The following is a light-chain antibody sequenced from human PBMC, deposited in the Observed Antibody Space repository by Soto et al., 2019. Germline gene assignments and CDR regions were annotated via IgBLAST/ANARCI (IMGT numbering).Light chain of an antibody. CDR1: SSDVGNYNY. J-gene: IGLJ3*02. Sequence: QSVLTQPRSVSESPGQSVTISCTGTSSDVGNYNYVSWYQHHPGKAPKLIIYDVTKRPSGVPDRFSGSKSGNTASLTISGLQAEDEADYSCCSYAGGYTWVFGGGTQLTVL. V-gene: IGLV2-11*01. CDR3: CSYAGGYTWV. CDR2: DVT.